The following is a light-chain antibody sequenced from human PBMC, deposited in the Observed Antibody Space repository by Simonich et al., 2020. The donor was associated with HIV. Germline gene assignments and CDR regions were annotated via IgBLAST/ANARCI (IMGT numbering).Light chain of an antibody. Sequence: EIVLTQSPGTLSLSPGERATLSCRASQSVSSSYLAWYQQKPGLAPRLLIYDASSRATGIPDRFRGSGSGTDFTLTISRLEPEDFAVYYCQQYGSSPLFTFGPGTKVDIK. CDR2: DAS. CDR1: QSVSSSY. J-gene: IGKJ3*01. CDR3: QQYGSSPLFT. V-gene: IGKV3D-20*01.